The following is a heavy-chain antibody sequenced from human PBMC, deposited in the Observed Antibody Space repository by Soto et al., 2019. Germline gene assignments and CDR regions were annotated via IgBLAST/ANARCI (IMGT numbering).Heavy chain of an antibody. CDR3: VHRRDGYNSAFFDY. V-gene: IGHV1-69*01. CDR2: IIRIFHTS. CDR1: GGTFSSYA. Sequence: QAQLVQSGAEVKKPGSSVKVSCKASGGTFSSYAFSWVRQAPGQGLEWMGGIIRIFHTSTYAQNFQGRVTITADESTSTAYMELINLRSDDTAVYYCVHRRDGYNSAFFDYWGQGTLVTVSS. D-gene: IGHD5-12*01. J-gene: IGHJ4*02.